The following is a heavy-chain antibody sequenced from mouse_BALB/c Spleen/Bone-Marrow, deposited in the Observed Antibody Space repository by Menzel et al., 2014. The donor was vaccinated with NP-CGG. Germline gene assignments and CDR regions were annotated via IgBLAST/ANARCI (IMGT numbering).Heavy chain of an antibody. J-gene: IGHJ3*01. CDR2: ISSGSNTI. D-gene: IGHD2-4*01. Sequence: EVKLVESGGGLVQPGGSRKLSCAASGFTFSSFGMHWIRQAPEKGLEWVAYISSGSNTIYYEDTVKGRFTISRDNPKNTLFQQMTSLRSEDTAMYYCARRGTMITAGPFAYWGQGTLVTVSA. CDR3: ARRGTMITAGPFAY. CDR1: GFTFSSFG. V-gene: IGHV5-17*02.